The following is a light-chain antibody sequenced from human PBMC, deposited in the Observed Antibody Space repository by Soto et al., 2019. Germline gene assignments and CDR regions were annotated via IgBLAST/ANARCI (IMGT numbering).Light chain of an antibody. J-gene: IGLJ1*01. CDR2: TNN. CDR3: QSYDSRLSAYV. CDR1: NSNIGAGYD. V-gene: IGLV1-40*01. Sequence: QSVLTQPPSVSGAPGQRVTISCTGSNSNIGAGYDVHWYLQLPGTAPKLLVYTNNNRPSGVPDRFSGSESGTSASLAITGLQAEDEADYYCQSYDSRLSAYVFGTGT.